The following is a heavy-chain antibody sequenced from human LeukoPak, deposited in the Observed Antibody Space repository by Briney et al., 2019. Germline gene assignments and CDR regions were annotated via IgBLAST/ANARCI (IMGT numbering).Heavy chain of an antibody. V-gene: IGHV3-23*01. D-gene: IGHD3-22*01. CDR3: AKDNYYDSSGYLTYYFDY. CDR1: GFTFSSYA. Sequence: GGSLRLSCAASGFTFSSYAMSWVRPAPGKGLEWVSAISGSGGSTYYADSVRGRFTISRDNSKNTLYLQMNSLRAEDTAVYYCAKDNYYDSSGYLTYYFDYWGQGTLVTVSS. J-gene: IGHJ4*02. CDR2: ISGSGGST.